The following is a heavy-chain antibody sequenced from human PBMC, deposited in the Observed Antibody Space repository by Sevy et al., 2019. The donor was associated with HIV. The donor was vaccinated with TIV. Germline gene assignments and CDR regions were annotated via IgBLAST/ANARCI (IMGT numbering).Heavy chain of an antibody. J-gene: IGHJ4*02. V-gene: IGHV3-23*01. D-gene: IGHD2-8*01. CDR1: GFTFSSYA. CDR2: ISGSGGGT. Sequence: GGSLRLSCAASGFTFSSYAMSWVRQAPGKGLEWVSAISGSGGGTYYADSVKGRFTISRDNSKNTLYLQMNSLRAEDTAVYYCAKDLGDCTNGVCYSFDYWGQGTLVTVSS. CDR3: AKDLGDCTNGVCYSFDY.